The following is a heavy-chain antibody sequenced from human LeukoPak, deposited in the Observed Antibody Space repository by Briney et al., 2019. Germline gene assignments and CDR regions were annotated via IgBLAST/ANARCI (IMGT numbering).Heavy chain of an antibody. V-gene: IGHV3-23*01. J-gene: IGHJ5*02. Sequence: GGSLRLSCAVSGITLSNYGMSWVRQAPGKGLEWVSAITSGGSTYYADSVKGRFAVSRDNSYNSLSLQMNSLRAEDTAVYYCARSSHGFSWGQGTLVTVSS. CDR3: ARSSHGFS. CDR1: GITLSNYG. D-gene: IGHD3-10*01. CDR2: ITSGGST.